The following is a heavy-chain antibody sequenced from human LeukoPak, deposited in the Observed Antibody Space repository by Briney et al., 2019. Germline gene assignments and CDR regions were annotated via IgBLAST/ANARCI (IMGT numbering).Heavy chain of an antibody. CDR3: ARDHNYYYDSSGPY. D-gene: IGHD3-22*01. Sequence: ASVKVSCKASGYTFTSYGIGWVRQAPGQELEWMGWISAYNGNTNYAQKLQGRVTMTTDTSTSTAYMELRSLRSDDTAVYYCARDHNYYYDSSGPYWGQGTLVTVSS. CDR2: ISAYNGNT. V-gene: IGHV1-18*01. J-gene: IGHJ4*02. CDR1: GYTFTSYG.